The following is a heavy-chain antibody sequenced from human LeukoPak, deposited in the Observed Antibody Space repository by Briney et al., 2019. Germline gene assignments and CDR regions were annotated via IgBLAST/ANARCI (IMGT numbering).Heavy chain of an antibody. CDR2: INPNSGGT. CDR1: GYTFTGYY. J-gene: IGHJ4*02. D-gene: IGHD6-19*01. V-gene: IGHV1-2*06. Sequence: GASVKVSCKASGYTFTGYYMHWVRQAPGQGLEWMGRINPNSGGTNYAQKFQGGVTMTRDTSISTAYMELSRLRSDDTAVYYCARMSIAVAGTPFDYWGQGTLVTVSS. CDR3: ARMSIAVAGTPFDY.